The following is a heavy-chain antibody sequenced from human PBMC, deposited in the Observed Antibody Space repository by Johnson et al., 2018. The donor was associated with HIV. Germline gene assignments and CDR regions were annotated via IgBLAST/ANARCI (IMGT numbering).Heavy chain of an antibody. J-gene: IGHJ3*02. Sequence: QVQLMESGGGVVQPGRSLRLSCAASGFTFSSYAMHWVRQAPGKGLEWVAVISYDGSNKYYADSVKGRFTISRDNSKNTLYLQMNSLRAEDTAVYYCARDVTTTYAFDILGQGTRVTVSS. CDR2: ISYDGSNK. CDR3: ARDVTTTYAFDI. V-gene: IGHV3-30-3*01. D-gene: IGHD4-17*01. CDR1: GFTFSSYA.